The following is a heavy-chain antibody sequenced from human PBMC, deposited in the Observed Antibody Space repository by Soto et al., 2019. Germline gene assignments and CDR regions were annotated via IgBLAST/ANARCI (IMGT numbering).Heavy chain of an antibody. CDR2: ISGSGGST. V-gene: IGHV3-23*01. J-gene: IGHJ6*03. CDR1: GFTFSSYA. D-gene: IGHD3-10*01. Sequence: GSLRLSCAASGFTFSSYAMSWVRQAPGKGLEWVSAISGSGGSTYYADSVKGRFTISRDNSKNTLYLQMNSLRAEDTAVYYCAKDSYYGSGSHPDIYYYYYYMDVWGKGTTVTVSS. CDR3: AKDSYYGSGSHPDIYYYYYYMDV.